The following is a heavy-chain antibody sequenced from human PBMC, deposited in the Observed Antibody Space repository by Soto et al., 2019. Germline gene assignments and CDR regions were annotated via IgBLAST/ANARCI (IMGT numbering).Heavy chain of an antibody. CDR3: ARSKMIQLQTYYFDY. CDR1: GGSISSYY. Sequence: QVQLQESGPGLVKPSETLSLTCTVSGGSISSYYWSWIRQPPGKGLEWIGYIYYSGSTNYNPSLKSRGTISVDTSKNQFSLKLSSVTAADTAVYYCARSKMIQLQTYYFDYWGQGTLVTVSS. V-gene: IGHV4-59*01. CDR2: IYYSGST. D-gene: IGHD5-18*01. J-gene: IGHJ4*02.